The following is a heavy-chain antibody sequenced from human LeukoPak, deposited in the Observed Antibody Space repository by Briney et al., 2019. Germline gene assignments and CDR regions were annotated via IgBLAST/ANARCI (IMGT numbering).Heavy chain of an antibody. Sequence: SVKVSCKASGGTFSSYAISWVRQAPGQGLEWMGGIIPIFGTANYAQKFQGRVTITADESTSTAYMELSSLRSEDTAVYYCARESEELRPYYYYYYMDVWGKGTTVTVSS. J-gene: IGHJ6*03. CDR3: ARESEELRPYYYYYYMDV. CDR1: GGTFSSYA. CDR2: IIPIFGTA. D-gene: IGHD3-3*01. V-gene: IGHV1-69*13.